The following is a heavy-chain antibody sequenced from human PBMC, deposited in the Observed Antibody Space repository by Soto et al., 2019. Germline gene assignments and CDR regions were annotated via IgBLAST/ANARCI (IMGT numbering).Heavy chain of an antibody. Sequence: QVQLVESGGDLVKPGGSLRLSCAASGFPFSDYYMSWIRQAPGKGLEWVSSIGGSSSYTNNADCVKGRFTISRDNAKNSLYLQMNSLRAEDTAVYYCARRRPTGYYNYWGQGTLVTVSA. CDR2: IGGSSSYT. J-gene: IGHJ4*02. CDR3: ARRRPTGYYNY. D-gene: IGHD3-9*01. CDR1: GFPFSDYY. V-gene: IGHV3-11*05.